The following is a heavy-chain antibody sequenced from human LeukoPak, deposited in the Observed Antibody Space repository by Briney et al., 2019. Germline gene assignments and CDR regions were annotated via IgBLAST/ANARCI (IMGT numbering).Heavy chain of an antibody. J-gene: IGHJ4*02. CDR3: ARVRRGSGSTYYFDY. D-gene: IGHD3-10*01. Sequence: SETLSLTCTVSGCSISSYYWSWIRQPSGKGLEWIGYINYSGSTNYNPSLKRRVIISVETSKNQFPYQLSTGTAAEEAVLYCARVRRGSGSTYYFDYWGQGTLVTVSS. CDR1: GCSISSYY. CDR2: INYSGST. V-gene: IGHV4-59*01.